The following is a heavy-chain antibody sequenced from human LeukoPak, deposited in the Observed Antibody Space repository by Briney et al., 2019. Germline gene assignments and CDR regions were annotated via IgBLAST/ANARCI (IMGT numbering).Heavy chain of an antibody. CDR1: GFNFSSYG. CDR3: ARAGNSESI. CDR2: IRYDGSDK. D-gene: IGHD4-11*01. Sequence: PGGSLRLSCAASGFNFSSYGFHWVRQAPGKGLEWVTLIRYDGSDKYYADSVMGRFTISRDNAKKMLYLQMTSLKVEDTATYCARAGNSESIWGQGIPVTVSS. V-gene: IGHV3-30*02. J-gene: IGHJ4*02.